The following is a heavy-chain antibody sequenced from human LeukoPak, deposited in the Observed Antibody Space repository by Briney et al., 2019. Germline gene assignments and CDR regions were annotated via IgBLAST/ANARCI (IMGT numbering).Heavy chain of an antibody. D-gene: IGHD2-15*01. CDR3: ARGSAMVVVLGWYFDL. CDR1: GFTFSSYW. J-gene: IGHJ2*01. Sequence: GGSLRLSCAASGFTFSSYWMSWVRQAPGKGLEWVANIKQDGSEKYYVDSVKGRFTISRDNAKNSLYLQMNSLRAEDTAVYYCARGSAMVVVLGWYFDLWGRGTLVTVSS. CDR2: IKQDGSEK. V-gene: IGHV3-7*01.